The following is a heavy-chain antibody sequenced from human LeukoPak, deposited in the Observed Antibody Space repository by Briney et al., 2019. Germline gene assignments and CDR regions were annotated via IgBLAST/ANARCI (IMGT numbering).Heavy chain of an antibody. CDR2: IYHSGNT. CDR1: GGSISSYY. V-gene: IGHV4-59*01. Sequence: SETLSLTCTVSGGSISSYYWSWIRQPPGKGLEWIGYIYHSGNTNYNPSLKSRVTISVDTCKNQFSLRLSSVTAADTAVYYCARGGYGDYADYWGQGTLVTVSS. D-gene: IGHD4-17*01. J-gene: IGHJ4*02. CDR3: ARGGYGDYADY.